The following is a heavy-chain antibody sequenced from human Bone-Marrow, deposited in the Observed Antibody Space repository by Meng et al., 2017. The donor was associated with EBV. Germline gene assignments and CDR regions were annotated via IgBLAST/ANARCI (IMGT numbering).Heavy chain of an antibody. D-gene: IGHD3-10*01. CDR3: AKSRSSTPGVVDY. J-gene: IGHJ4*02. V-gene: IGHV4-61*01. CDR2: IYDGGTT. CDR1: SASVSGGTYH. Sequence: LQSSGPGLVNPHDTRPLTRTVSSASVSGGTYHWSWIRQPPGKELEGIGYIYDGGTTIYNPSLKSRVTILVDASKNQFSLKLSSVTTADTAVYYCAKSRSSTPGVVDYWGQGTLVTASS.